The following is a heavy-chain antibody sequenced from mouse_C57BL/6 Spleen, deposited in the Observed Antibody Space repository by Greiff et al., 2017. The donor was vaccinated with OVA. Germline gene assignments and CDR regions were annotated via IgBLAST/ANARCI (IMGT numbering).Heavy chain of an antibody. CDR3: ARETTTPYAMDY. D-gene: IGHD1-1*01. V-gene: IGHV5-15*01. J-gene: IGHJ4*01. CDR2: ISNLAYSI. CDR1: GFTFSDYG. Sequence: EVMLVESGGGLVQPGGSLKLSCAASGFTFSDYGMAWVRQAPRKGPEWVAFISNLAYSIYYADTVTGRFTISRENAKNTLYLEMSSLRSEDTAMYYCARETTTPYAMDYWGQGTSVTVSS.